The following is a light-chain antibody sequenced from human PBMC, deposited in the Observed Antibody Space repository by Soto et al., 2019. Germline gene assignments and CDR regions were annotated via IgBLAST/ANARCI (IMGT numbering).Light chain of an antibody. CDR2: GAS. J-gene: IGKJ1*01. CDR1: QSVSSSH. CDR3: HQYGSSPRT. V-gene: IGKV3-20*01. Sequence: EIVLTQSPGTLSLSPGERGTLSCRASQSVSSSHLAWYQQKPGQAPRLLIYGASSRATGIPDRFSGSGSGTDFTLTISRLEPEDFAVYYCHQYGSSPRTFGQGTKVDIK.